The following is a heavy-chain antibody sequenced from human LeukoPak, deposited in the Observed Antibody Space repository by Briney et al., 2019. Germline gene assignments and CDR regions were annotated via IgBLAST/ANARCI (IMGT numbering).Heavy chain of an antibody. CDR3: ASSPAVAGTRAFDY. Sequence: SETLSLTCTVSGGSISSSYYYWGWIRQPPGKGLEWIGSIYYSGSTYYNPSLKSRVTISVDTSKNQFSLKLRSVAAADTAVYYCASSPAVAGTRAFDYWGQGTLVTVSS. CDR2: IYYSGST. CDR1: GGSISSSYYY. D-gene: IGHD6-19*01. V-gene: IGHV4-39*01. J-gene: IGHJ4*02.